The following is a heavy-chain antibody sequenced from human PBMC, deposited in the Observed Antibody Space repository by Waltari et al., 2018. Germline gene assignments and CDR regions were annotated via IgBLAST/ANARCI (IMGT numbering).Heavy chain of an antibody. CDR3: ARSPSRSGIDYYYGLDV. D-gene: IGHD3-3*01. V-gene: IGHV3-53*01. CDR2: IDGGDRT. Sequence: EVQMVESGGGLIQPGGSLRISCAVSGFTVSSNYMNWVRQAPGKGLEWFSVIDGGDRTYYADSVKGRFTISRDNSKNTLELQMNSLRAEDTAVYYCARSPSRSGIDYYYGLDVWGQGTTVTVSS. J-gene: IGHJ6*02. CDR1: GFTVSSNY.